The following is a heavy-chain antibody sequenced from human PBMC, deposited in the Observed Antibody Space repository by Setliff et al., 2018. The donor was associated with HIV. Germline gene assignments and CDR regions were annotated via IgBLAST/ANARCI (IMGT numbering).Heavy chain of an antibody. CDR1: SFTFSSSA. CDR3: AASPTSCSGGSCYDH. CDR2: IVVGSSKT. D-gene: IGHD2-15*01. J-gene: IGHJ5*02. Sequence: SVKVSCKSSSFTFSSSALQWVRQARGQRLEWLGWIVVGSSKTKYAERFQERVTLTLDMSTTTTYMELRGLRSEDTAIYYCAASPTSCSGGSCYDHWGQGTLVTVSS. V-gene: IGHV1-58*01.